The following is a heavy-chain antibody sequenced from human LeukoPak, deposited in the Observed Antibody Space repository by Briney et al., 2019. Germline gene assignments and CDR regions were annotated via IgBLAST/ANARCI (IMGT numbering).Heavy chain of an antibody. Sequence: SETLSLTCTVSGGSISSDYWSWIRQPAGKGLEWIGRIYTSGSTNYNPSLKSRVTMSVDTSKNQFSLKLSSVTAADMAVYYCAREGYSSGSGYWGQGTLVTVSS. CDR1: GGSISSDY. D-gene: IGHD6-19*01. CDR2: IYTSGST. V-gene: IGHV4-4*07. J-gene: IGHJ4*02. CDR3: AREGYSSGSGY.